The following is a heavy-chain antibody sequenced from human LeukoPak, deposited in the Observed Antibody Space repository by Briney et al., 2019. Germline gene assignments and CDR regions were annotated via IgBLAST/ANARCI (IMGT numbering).Heavy chain of an antibody. Sequence: SETLSLTCAVSGGSISSTNWWSWVRQPPGKGLEWIGSIYYSGSTYYNPSLKSRVTISVDTSKNQFSLKLSSVTAADTAVYYCARGEAMIVVVIEYYFDYWGQGTLVTVSS. CDR2: IYYSGST. J-gene: IGHJ4*02. CDR1: GGSISSTNW. D-gene: IGHD3-22*01. V-gene: IGHV4-4*02. CDR3: ARGEAMIVVVIEYYFDY.